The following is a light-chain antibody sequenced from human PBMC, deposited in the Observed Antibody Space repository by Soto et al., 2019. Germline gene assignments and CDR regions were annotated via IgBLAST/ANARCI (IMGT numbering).Light chain of an antibody. CDR3: SSFTTSYFYV. CDR2: GVT. J-gene: IGLJ1*01. Sequence: QSALTQPASVSGSPGQSITISCTGSGSDIGAYNCVSWYQQHPGKAPKLLIHGVTRRPSGVSSRFSASKSAYTASLTISGLQAEDEANYYCSSFTTSYFYVFGPGTKLTVL. CDR1: GSDIGAYNC. V-gene: IGLV2-14*01.